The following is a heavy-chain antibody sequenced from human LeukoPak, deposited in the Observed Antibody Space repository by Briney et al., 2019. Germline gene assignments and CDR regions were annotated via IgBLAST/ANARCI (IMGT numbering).Heavy chain of an antibody. Sequence: PSETLSLTCTVSGGSISSYYWSWIRQPPGKGLEWIGSIYHSGSTYYNPSLKSRVTISVDTSKNQFSLKLSSVTAADTAVYYCARESRAGVDYWGQGTLVTVSS. CDR1: GGSISSYY. J-gene: IGHJ4*02. CDR3: ARESRAGVDY. V-gene: IGHV4-38-2*02. D-gene: IGHD1-26*01. CDR2: IYHSGST.